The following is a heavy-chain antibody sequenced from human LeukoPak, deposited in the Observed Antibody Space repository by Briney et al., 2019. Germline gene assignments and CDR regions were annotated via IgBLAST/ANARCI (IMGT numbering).Heavy chain of an antibody. Sequence: PGGSLRLSCAASGFTFSSYSMNWVRQAPGKGLEWVSYSRTSTSTISYANSLKGRFTISSDNAKNSLYLQMNSLRAEDTAVYYCARDNGYAFDIWGQGTMVTVSS. J-gene: IGHJ3*02. CDR2: SRTSTSTI. V-gene: IGHV3-48*01. CDR1: GFTFSSYS. CDR3: ARDNGYAFDI.